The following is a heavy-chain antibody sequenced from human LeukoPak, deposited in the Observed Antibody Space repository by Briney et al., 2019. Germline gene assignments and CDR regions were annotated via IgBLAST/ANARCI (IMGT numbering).Heavy chain of an antibody. CDR2: ISYDGSNK. Sequence: GGSLRLSCAASGFTFSSYAMHWVRQAPGKGLDRVAVISYDGSNKYYADSVKGRFTISRDNSKNTLYLQMNSLRAEDTAVYYCARPLYYYDSSGLLDYWGQGTLVTVSS. CDR1: GFTFSSYA. J-gene: IGHJ4*02. CDR3: ARPLYYYDSSGLLDY. D-gene: IGHD3-22*01. V-gene: IGHV3-30-3*01.